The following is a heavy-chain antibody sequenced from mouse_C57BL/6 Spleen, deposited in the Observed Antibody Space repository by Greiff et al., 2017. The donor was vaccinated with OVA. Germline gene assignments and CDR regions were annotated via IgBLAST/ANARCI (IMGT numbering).Heavy chain of an antibody. CDR2: FYPGSGSI. CDR1: GYTFTEYT. J-gene: IGHJ2*01. V-gene: IGHV1-62-2*01. D-gene: IGHD1-1*01. CDR3: ARHGRGYGSSYPYFDY. Sequence: VKLVESGAELVKPGASVKLSCKASGYTFTEYTIHWVKQRSGQGLEWIGWFYPGSGSIKYNEKFKDKATLTADKSSSTVYMELSRLTSEDSAVYFCARHGRGYGSSYPYFDYWGQGTTLTVSS.